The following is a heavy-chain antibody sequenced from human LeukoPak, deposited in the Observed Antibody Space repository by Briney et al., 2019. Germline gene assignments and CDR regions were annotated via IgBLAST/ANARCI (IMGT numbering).Heavy chain of an antibody. J-gene: IGHJ4*02. CDR1: GYTFTNYD. V-gene: IGHV1-3*01. CDR3: ARGPGHAYPYYLDY. CDR2: INAGNGNT. Sequence: ASVKVSCRTSGYTFTNYDINWVRQATGQGLEWMGWINAGNGNTQYSQKFQGRVTITRDTSASTAYMELSSLRSEDTAVYYCARGPGHAYPYYLDYWGQGTLVTVSS. D-gene: IGHD3-16*01.